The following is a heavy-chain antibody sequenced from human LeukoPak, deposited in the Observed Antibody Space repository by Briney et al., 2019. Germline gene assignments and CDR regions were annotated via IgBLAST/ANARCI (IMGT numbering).Heavy chain of an antibody. CDR2: ISAGGGST. Sequence: GGSLRLSCAASGFTFGSYVMGWVRQAPGRGLEWVSGISAGGGSTYYADSVKGRFTISRDNSKNTDNSKNTLYLHMNSLRADDTAISYCAKGRGSSWYEFDYWGQGPLVTVSS. CDR1: GFTFGSYV. J-gene: IGHJ4*02. V-gene: IGHV3-23*01. CDR3: AKGRGSSWYEFDY. D-gene: IGHD6-13*01.